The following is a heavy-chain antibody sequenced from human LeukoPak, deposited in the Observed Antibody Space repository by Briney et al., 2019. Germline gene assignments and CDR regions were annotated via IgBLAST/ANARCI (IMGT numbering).Heavy chain of an antibody. CDR1: GYTFTSYG. D-gene: IGHD7-27*01. Sequence: ASVKVSCKASGYTFTSYGISWVRQAPGQGLEWMGWISAYNGNTNYAQKLQGRVTMTTDTFTSTAYMELRSLRSDDTAVYYCARDHTQLGIAQSFDYWGQGTLVTVSS. CDR3: ARDHTQLGIAQSFDY. CDR2: ISAYNGNT. V-gene: IGHV1-18*01. J-gene: IGHJ4*02.